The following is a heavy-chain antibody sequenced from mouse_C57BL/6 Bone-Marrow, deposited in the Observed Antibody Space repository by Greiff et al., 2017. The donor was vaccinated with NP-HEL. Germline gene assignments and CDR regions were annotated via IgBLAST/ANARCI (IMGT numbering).Heavy chain of an antibody. D-gene: IGHD1-1*01. CDR3: TSRSPITTVVEGFAY. J-gene: IGHJ3*01. V-gene: IGHV6-6*01. CDR1: GFTFSDAW. Sequence: LQQSGGGLVQPGGSMKLSCAASGFTFSDAWMDWVRQSPEKGLEWVAEIRNKANNHATYYAESVKGRFTISRDDSKSSVYLQMNSLRAEDTGIYYCTSRSPITTVVEGFAYWGQGTLVTVSA. CDR2: IRNKANNHAT.